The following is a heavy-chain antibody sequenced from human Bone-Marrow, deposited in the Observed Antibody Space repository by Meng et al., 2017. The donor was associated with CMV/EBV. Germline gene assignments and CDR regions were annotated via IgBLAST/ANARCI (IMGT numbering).Heavy chain of an antibody. CDR3: ARSRGYSSGWYLWWFDP. Sequence: QVQLVQSGAEVKKPGASVKVSCKASGYTFTGYYMHWVRQAPGQGLEWMGIINPSGGSTSYAQKFQGRVTMTRDTSTSTVYMELSSLRSEDTAVYYCARSRGYSSGWYLWWFDPWGQGTLVTVSS. CDR2: INPSGGST. J-gene: IGHJ5*02. V-gene: IGHV1-46*01. CDR1: GYTFTGYY. D-gene: IGHD6-19*01.